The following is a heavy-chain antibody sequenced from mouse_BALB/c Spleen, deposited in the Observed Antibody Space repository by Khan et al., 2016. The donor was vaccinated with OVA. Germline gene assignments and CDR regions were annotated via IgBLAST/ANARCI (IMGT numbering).Heavy chain of an antibody. J-gene: IGHJ4*01. CDR2: INYSGST. CDR3: ARDGSRYNYAMDY. CDR1: GYSITSDYA. V-gene: IGHV3-2*02. D-gene: IGHD2-3*01. Sequence: EVKLEVSGPGLVKPSQSLSLTCTVTGYSITSDYAWNWIRQFPGNKLEWMGHINYSGSTNYNPALKSRISITRDTSKNQFFLQLNSVTTADTATYYCARDGSRYNYAMDYWGQGTSVTVSS.